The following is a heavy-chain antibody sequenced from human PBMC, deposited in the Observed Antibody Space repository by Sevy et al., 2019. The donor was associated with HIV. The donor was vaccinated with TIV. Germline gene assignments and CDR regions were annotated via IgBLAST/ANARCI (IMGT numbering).Heavy chain of an antibody. CDR2: ISSGSTYI. CDR3: ASDRGVGTSSYGMDV. V-gene: IGHV3-21*01. J-gene: IGHJ6*02. CDR1: GFTFSSYS. Sequence: GGSLRLSCAASGFTFSSYSMNWVRQAPGKGLEWVSSISSGSTYIYYVDSVKGRFTISRDNAKNSLYLQRNSLRAEDTAVYYCASDRGVGTSSYGMDVWGQGTTVTVSS. D-gene: IGHD1-26*01.